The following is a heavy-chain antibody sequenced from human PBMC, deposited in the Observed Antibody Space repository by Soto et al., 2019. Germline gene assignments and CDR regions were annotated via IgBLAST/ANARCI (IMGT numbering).Heavy chain of an antibody. Sequence: ASVKVSCKASGYTFTSYAMNWVRQAPGQGLEWMGWINTNTGNPTYAQGFTGRFVFSLDTSVSTAYLQICSLKAEDTAVYYCARDLWYGLNDYYYYGMHVWGQGPPLTVYS. V-gene: IGHV7-4-1*01. D-gene: IGHD6-13*01. CDR3: ARDLWYGLNDYYYYGMHV. CDR2: INTNTGNP. CDR1: GYTFTSYA. J-gene: IGHJ6*02.